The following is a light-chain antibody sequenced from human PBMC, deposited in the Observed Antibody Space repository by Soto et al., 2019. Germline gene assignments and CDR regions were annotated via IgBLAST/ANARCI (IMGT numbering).Light chain of an antibody. V-gene: IGLV2-23*02. CDR3: CSYATSGVI. CDR1: SSDVGNYNL. Sequence: QSALTQPASVSGSPGQSITISCTGTSSDVGNYNLVSWYQQYPGKAPKLMIYEVTKRPSGVSNRFSGSKSGNTASLTISGLQAEDEADYYCCSYATSGVIFCGGTQLTVL. CDR2: EVT. J-gene: IGLJ2*01.